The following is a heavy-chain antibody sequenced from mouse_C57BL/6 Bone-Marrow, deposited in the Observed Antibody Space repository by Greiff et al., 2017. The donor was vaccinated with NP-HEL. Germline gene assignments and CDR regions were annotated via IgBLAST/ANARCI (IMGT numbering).Heavy chain of an antibody. CDR1: GYTFTSYW. CDR3: AREGNYEGAIDY. Sequence: QVQLKQPGAELVKPGASVKLSCKASGYTFTSYWMQWVKQRPGQGLEWIGEIDPSDSYTNYNQKFKGKATLTVDTSSSTAYMQLSSLTSEDSAVYYCAREGNYEGAIDYWGQGTSVTVSS. J-gene: IGHJ4*01. V-gene: IGHV1-50*01. CDR2: IDPSDSYT. D-gene: IGHD2-1*01.